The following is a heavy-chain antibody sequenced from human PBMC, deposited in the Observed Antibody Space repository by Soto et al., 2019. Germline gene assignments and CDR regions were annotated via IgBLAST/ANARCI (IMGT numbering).Heavy chain of an antibody. CDR1: RDTFNKYA. V-gene: IGHV1-69*01. CDR3: ARGETYLGV. CDR2: IIPIFISR. J-gene: IGHJ6*02. D-gene: IGHD3-16*01. Sequence: QVQLVQSGAEVKKPGSSVKVSCKTSRDTFNKYAFNWVRQAPGQGLEWMGWIIPIFISRNYAEKFQGRVTITADDSTSTAYMELRSLRFDDTAVYYCARGETYLGVWGQGTTVTVSS.